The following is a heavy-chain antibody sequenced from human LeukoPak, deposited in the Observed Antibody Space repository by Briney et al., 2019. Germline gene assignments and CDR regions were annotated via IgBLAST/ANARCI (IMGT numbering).Heavy chain of an antibody. Sequence: GGSLRLSCAASGLTFSGSAMHWVRQASGKGLEWVGRIRSKANIYATAYAASVKGRFSISRDDSKNTAYLQMNSLKTEDTAVYYCTRPELTGDAFDIWGQGTMVTVSS. CDR3: TRPELTGDAFDI. J-gene: IGHJ3*02. V-gene: IGHV3-73*01. CDR1: GLTFSGSA. CDR2: IRSKANIYAT. D-gene: IGHD7-27*01.